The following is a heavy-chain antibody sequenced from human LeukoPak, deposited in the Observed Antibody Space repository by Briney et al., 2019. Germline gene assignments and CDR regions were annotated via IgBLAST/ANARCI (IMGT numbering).Heavy chain of an antibody. J-gene: IGHJ5*02. CDR2: INHSGST. Sequence: KTSETLSLTCTVSGGSISSSSYYWSWIRQPPGKGLEWIGEINHSGSTNYNPSLKSRVTISVDTSKNQFSLKLSSVTAADTAVYYCARSGMVRGVSSYNWFDPWGQGTLVTVSS. D-gene: IGHD3-10*01. CDR3: ARSGMVRGVSSYNWFDP. V-gene: IGHV4-39*07. CDR1: GGSISSSSYY.